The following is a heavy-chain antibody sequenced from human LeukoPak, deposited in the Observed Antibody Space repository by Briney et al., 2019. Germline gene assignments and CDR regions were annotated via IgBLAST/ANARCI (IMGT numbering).Heavy chain of an antibody. V-gene: IGHV3-7*01. D-gene: IGHD3-10*01. CDR2: IRQDESER. CDR1: GFSFSSYW. J-gene: IGHJ6*03. Sequence: GGSLRLSCEGSGFSFSSYWMTWVRQLPGKGPEWVANIRQDESERYFADSVKGRFTISRDNAKKSVYLHMSSLRAEDTALYYCARLSAYYYGSYFYYYMDVWGKGTTVTISS. CDR3: ARLSAYYYGSYFYYYMDV.